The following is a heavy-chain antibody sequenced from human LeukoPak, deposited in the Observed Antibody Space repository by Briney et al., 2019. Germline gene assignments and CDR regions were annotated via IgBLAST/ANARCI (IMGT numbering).Heavy chain of an antibody. CDR1: GGSVSSGSYY. CDR3: ARLERHSGQGY. D-gene: IGHD1-1*01. J-gene: IGHJ4*02. Sequence: SETLSLTCTVSGGSVSSGSYYWSWIRQPPGKGLEWIGYIHYSGSTNYNPSLKSRVTISVDTSKKQFSLKLSSVTAADTAVYYCARLERHSGQGYWGQGTLVTVSS. V-gene: IGHV4-61*01. CDR2: IHYSGST.